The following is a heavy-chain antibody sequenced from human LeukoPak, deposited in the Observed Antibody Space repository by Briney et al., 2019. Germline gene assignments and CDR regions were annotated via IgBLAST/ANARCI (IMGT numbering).Heavy chain of an antibody. D-gene: IGHD5-24*01. CDR1: GFTFSSYE. CDR2: ISSSGSTI. V-gene: IGHV3-48*03. J-gene: IGHJ4*02. CDR3: ATVEMATMEY. Sequence: GGSLRLSCAASGFTFSSYEMNWVRQAPGKGLEWVSYISSSGSTIYYADSVKGRFTISRDNAKNSLYLQMNSLRAEDTAVYYCATVEMATMEYWGQGTLVTVSP.